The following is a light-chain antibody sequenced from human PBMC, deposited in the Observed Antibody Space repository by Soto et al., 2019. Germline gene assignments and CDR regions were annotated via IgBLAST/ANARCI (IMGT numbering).Light chain of an antibody. Sequence: QSVLTQPASVSGSPGQSITISCTGTSSDVGAYNYVSWYQQHPSKAPKLMIYDVTNRPSGVSNRFSGSKSGYTASLTISGLQAEDEADYYCSSYTTSSTYVFGTGTKLTVL. V-gene: IGLV2-14*03. CDR3: SSYTTSSTYV. CDR2: DVT. J-gene: IGLJ1*01. CDR1: SSDVGAYNY.